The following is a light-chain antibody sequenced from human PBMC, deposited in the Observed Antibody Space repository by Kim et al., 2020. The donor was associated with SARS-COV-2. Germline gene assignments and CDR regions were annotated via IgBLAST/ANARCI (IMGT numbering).Light chain of an antibody. J-gene: IGKJ1*01. V-gene: IGKV1-5*01. CDR1: QGISGS. CDR3: QQYESYSPT. Sequence: DIQMTQSPSTLSASGGDRVTITCRASQGISGSLAWYQQKPGKAPKLRISDASSLVSGVPSRFSGSGSGTEFTLTFTSLQPDDFATYYCQQYESYSPTFGQGTKVDIK. CDR2: DAS.